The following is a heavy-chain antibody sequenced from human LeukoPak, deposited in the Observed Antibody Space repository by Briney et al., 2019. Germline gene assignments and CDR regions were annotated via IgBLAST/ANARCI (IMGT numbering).Heavy chain of an antibody. D-gene: IGHD3-3*01. CDR1: GGSISSSNW. CDR2: IYHSGST. V-gene: IGHV4-4*02. Sequence: SGTLSLTCAVSGGSISSSNWWSWVRQPPGKGLEWIGEIYHSGSTNYNPSLKSRVTISVDTSKNQFSLKLSSVTAADTAVYYCARGVWYYDFWSGYTAHRYYFDYWGQGTLVTVSS. J-gene: IGHJ4*02. CDR3: ARGVWYYDFWSGYTAHRYYFDY.